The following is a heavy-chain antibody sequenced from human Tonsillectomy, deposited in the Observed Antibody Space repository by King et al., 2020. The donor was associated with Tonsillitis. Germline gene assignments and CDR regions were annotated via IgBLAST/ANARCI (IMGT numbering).Heavy chain of an antibody. D-gene: IGHD5-24*01. CDR1: GYNFTSYW. J-gene: IGHJ4*02. Sequence: QLVQSGAEMKKPGESLKISCKASGYNFTSYWIGWVRQMPGEGLEWMGLIYPDDSDTRYSPSFQGQVTISADKSISTAYLQWSSLKASDTAKYYCARLARGGYKFFDYWGQGTLVTVSS. V-gene: IGHV5-51*03. CDR2: IYPDDSDT. CDR3: ARLARGGYKFFDY.